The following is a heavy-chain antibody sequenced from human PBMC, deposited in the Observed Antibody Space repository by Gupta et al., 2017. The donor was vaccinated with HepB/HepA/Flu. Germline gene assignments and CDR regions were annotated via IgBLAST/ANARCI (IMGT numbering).Heavy chain of an antibody. CDR2: ISSSSSYI. CDR1: GFTFSSYS. D-gene: IGHD1-26*01. Sequence: EVQLVESGGGLVKPGGSLRLSCAASGFTFSSYSMNWVRQAPGKGLEWVSSISSSSSYIYYADSVKGRFTISRDNAKNSLYLQMNSLRAEDTAVYYCTTDFSVSGTSWDLVDYWGQGTLVTVSS. V-gene: IGHV3-21*01. J-gene: IGHJ4*02. CDR3: TTDFSVSGTSWDLVDY.